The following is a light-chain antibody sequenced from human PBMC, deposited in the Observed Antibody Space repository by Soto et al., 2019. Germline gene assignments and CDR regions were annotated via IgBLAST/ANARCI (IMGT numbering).Light chain of an antibody. CDR1: KSDIGVYDF. V-gene: IGLV2-8*01. J-gene: IGLJ1*01. CDR2: EVV. CDR3: QSYGGSNTYV. Sequence: QSALAQPPSASGSPGQSVTISCTGTKSDIGVYDFVSWYQHHPGKAPRLIIYEVVQRPSGVPDRFSGSKSGNTASLTVSGLQAEDEADYFCQSYGGSNTYVFGSGTKVNRP.